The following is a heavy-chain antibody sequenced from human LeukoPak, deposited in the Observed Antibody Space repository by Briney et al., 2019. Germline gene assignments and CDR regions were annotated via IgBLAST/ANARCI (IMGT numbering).Heavy chain of an antibody. Sequence: ASVKVSCKASGGTFSSYAISWVRQAPGQGLEWMGGIIPIFGTANYAQKFQGRVTITADESTSTAYMKLSSLRSEDTAVYYCARDVGYYFDYWGQGTLVTVSS. J-gene: IGHJ4*02. CDR2: IIPIFGTA. CDR1: GGTFSSYA. D-gene: IGHD2-15*01. CDR3: ARDVGYYFDY. V-gene: IGHV1-69*01.